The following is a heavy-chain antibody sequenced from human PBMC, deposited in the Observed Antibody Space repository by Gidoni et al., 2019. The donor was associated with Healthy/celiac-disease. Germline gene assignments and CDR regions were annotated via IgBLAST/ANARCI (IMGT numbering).Heavy chain of an antibody. J-gene: IGHJ4*02. CDR1: GFTFSSYW. D-gene: IGHD3-22*01. Sequence: EVQLVESGGGLVQPGGSMRLSCAASGFTFSSYWMSWVRQAPGKGLEWGANIKQDGSEKYYVDTVKGRFTISRDNAKNSRYLQMNSLRAEDTAVYYCARGRKYYYDSSGHIDYWGQGTLVTVSS. CDR2: IKQDGSEK. V-gene: IGHV3-7*01. CDR3: ARGRKYYYDSSGHIDY.